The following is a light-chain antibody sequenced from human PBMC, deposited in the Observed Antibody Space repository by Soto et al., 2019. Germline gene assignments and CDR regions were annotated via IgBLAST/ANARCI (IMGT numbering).Light chain of an antibody. J-gene: IGLJ1*01. CDR2: EVS. V-gene: IGLV2-8*01. Sequence: QSALTQPPSASGSPGQSVTISCTGTSSDVGGSNYVSWYQQHPGKAPNLMIYEVSERPSGVPARFAGSKSSNTDSLTVSGRQAEDEADYYCSSYAGSNNFVFGTGTKVTV. CDR3: SSYAGSNNFV. CDR1: SSDVGGSNY.